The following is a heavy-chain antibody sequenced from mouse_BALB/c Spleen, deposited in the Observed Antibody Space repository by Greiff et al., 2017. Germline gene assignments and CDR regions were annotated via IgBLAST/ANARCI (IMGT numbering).Heavy chain of an antibody. D-gene: IGHD4-1*01. V-gene: IGHV3-2*02. CDR1: GYSITSDYA. CDR2: ISYSGST. Sequence: EVQLHQSGPGLVKPSQSLSLTCTVTGYSITSDYAWNWIRQFPGNKLEWMGYISYSGSTSYNPSLKSRISITRDTSKNQFFLQLNSVTTEDTATYYCARASGTWAWFAYWGQGTLVTVSA. J-gene: IGHJ3*01. CDR3: ARASGTWAWFAY.